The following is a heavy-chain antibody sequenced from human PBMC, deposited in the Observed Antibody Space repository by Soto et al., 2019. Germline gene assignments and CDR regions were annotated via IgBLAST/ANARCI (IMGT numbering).Heavy chain of an antibody. CDR1: GGSFSGYY. Sequence: SETLSLTCAVYGGSFSGYYCSWIRQPPGKGLEWIGYIYYSGSTNYNPSLKSRVTISVDTSKNQFSLKLSSVTAADTAVYYCARDRAGTTDYWGQGTLVTVSS. CDR2: IYYSGST. J-gene: IGHJ4*02. V-gene: IGHV4-59*01. CDR3: ARDRAGTTDY. D-gene: IGHD1-7*01.